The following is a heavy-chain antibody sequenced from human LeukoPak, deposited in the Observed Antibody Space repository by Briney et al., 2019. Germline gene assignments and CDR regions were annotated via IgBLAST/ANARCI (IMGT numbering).Heavy chain of an antibody. J-gene: IGHJ3*02. D-gene: IGHD1-7*01. CDR2: IRYDGSNK. Sequence: GGSLRLSCAASGFTFSSYGMHWVRQAPGKGLEWVAFIRYDGSNKYYADSVKGRFTISRDNSKNTLYLQMNSLRAEDTAVYYCARYQYNWNYVHAFDIWGQGTMVTVSS. CDR1: GFTFSSYG. CDR3: ARYQYNWNYVHAFDI. V-gene: IGHV3-30*02.